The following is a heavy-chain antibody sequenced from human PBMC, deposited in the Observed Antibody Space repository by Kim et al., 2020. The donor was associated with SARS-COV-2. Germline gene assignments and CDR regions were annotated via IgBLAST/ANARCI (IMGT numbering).Heavy chain of an antibody. CDR1: GGSISSYY. CDR2: IYYSGST. V-gene: IGHV4-59*13. Sequence: SETLSLTCTVSGGSISSYYWSWIRQPPGKGLEWIGYIYYSGSTNYNPSLKSRVTISVDTSKNQFSLKLSSVTAADTAVYYCARDEGRPYDFWSGKTPLRAHHYYYYGMDVWGQGTTVTVSS. D-gene: IGHD3-3*01. CDR3: ARDEGRPYDFWSGKTPLRAHHYYYYGMDV. J-gene: IGHJ6*02.